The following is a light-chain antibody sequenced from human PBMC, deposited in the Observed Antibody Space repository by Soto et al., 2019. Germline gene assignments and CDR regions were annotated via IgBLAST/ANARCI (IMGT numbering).Light chain of an antibody. J-gene: IGLJ1*01. CDR3: QSYDSSLSGYV. V-gene: IGLV1-40*01. Sequence: QAVVTQPPSVSEAPGQRVTISCTGSISNIGAGYEAHWYQQVPGTAPKLLIYEKNNRPSGVPDRFSGSKSGTSASLAITGLQAEDEAEYYCQSYDSSLSGYVFGTGTKVTVL. CDR2: EKN. CDR1: ISNIGAGYE.